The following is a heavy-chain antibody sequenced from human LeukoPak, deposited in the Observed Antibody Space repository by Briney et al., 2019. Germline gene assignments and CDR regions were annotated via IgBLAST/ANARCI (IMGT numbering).Heavy chain of an antibody. CDR1: GGSISSYY. CDR3: ARGNAYNWRFDF. Sequence: PSETLSLTCSVSGGSISSYYWNWFRQTPGKGLQWIGYTHYSGSTNYNPSLKSRVSISVDTSKNQFSLKLSSVTAADTALYYCARGNAYNWRFDFWGQGTLVTVSS. J-gene: IGHJ4*02. D-gene: IGHD1-1*01. V-gene: IGHV4-59*01. CDR2: THYSGST.